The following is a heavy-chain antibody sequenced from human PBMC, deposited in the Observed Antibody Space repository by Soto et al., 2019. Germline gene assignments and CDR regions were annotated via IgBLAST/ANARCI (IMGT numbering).Heavy chain of an antibody. Sequence: GGSLRLSCAASGFTFSSYGMHWVRQAPGKGLEWVAVISYDGSNKYYADSVKGRFTISRDNSKNTLYLQMNNLRAEYTAVYYCAKDQGYTGGAFDIWGQGTMVTVSS. CDR1: GFTFSSYG. CDR2: ISYDGSNK. V-gene: IGHV3-30*18. D-gene: IGHD2-8*02. J-gene: IGHJ3*02. CDR3: AKDQGYTGGAFDI.